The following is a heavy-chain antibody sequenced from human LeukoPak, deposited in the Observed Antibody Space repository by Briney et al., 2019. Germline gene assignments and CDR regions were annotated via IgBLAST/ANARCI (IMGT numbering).Heavy chain of an antibody. CDR3: ASGSSSPPSNWFDP. CDR1: GGSISSYY. V-gene: IGHV4-59*12. J-gene: IGHJ5*02. D-gene: IGHD6-13*01. Sequence: ETLSLTCTVSGGSISSYYWSWIRQPPGKGLEWIGYIYHSGSTYYNPSLKSRVTISVDRSKNQFSLKLSSVTAADTAVYYCASGSSSPPSNWFDPWGQGTLVTVSS. CDR2: IYHSGST.